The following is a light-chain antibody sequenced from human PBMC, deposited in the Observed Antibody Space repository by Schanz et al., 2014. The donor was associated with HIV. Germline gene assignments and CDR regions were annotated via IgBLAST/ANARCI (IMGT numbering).Light chain of an antibody. CDR3: SSYTIINTPVL. CDR1: SSDIGTYSV. CDR2: EVN. V-gene: IGLV2-14*02. J-gene: IGLJ2*01. Sequence: QSALTQPPSASGSPGQSVNISCTGTSSDIGTYSVVSWYQQQTGKAPKVVLYEVNKRPSGISNRFSGSRSGNTASLTISGLQAEDEADYYCSSYTIINTPVLFGGGTKLTVL.